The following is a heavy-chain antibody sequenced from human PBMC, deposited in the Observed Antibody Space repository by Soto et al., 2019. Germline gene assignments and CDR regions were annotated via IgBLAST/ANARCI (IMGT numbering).Heavy chain of an antibody. CDR3: TREGSVEY. J-gene: IGHJ1*01. CDR2: IIPMFATA. Sequence: QVQLVQSGAEVKKPGSSVKVSCKASGDTFSTYTVSWVRQAPGQGLEWMGGIIPMFATADYAQKFQGRVTITAYESTSTAYMELSSLRSEDTAVYYCTREGSVEYWGQGTLVTVSS. CDR1: GDTFSTYT. V-gene: IGHV1-69*01. D-gene: IGHD3-3*01.